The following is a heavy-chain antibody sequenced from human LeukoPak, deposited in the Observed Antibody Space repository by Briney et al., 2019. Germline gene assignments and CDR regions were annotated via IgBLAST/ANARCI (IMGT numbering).Heavy chain of an antibody. J-gene: IGHJ3*02. CDR1: GFTLSSYC. D-gene: IGHD6-19*01. V-gene: IGHV3-30*18. CDR2: ISYDGSRK. CDR3: AKDSGIAVAGTLRAFDI. Sequence: GRSLRLSCAASGFTLSSYCMHWARQAPGKGLEWVAVISYDGSRKYFADSVKGRFTISRDNSKNTLYLQMNSLRAEDTAVYYCAKDSGIAVAGTLRAFDIWGQGTMVTVSS.